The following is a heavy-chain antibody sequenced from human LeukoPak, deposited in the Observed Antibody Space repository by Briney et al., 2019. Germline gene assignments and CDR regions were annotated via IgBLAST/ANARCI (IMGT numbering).Heavy chain of an antibody. Sequence: GGSLRLSCAASGFTFSSYAMSWVRQAPGKGLEWVSAISGSGGSTYYADSVKGRFTISRDNSKNTLYLQMNSLRAEDTAVYYCAEEKLYCSGGSCYSGYYFDYWGQGTLVTVSS. CDR2: ISGSGGST. V-gene: IGHV3-23*01. CDR1: GFTFSSYA. D-gene: IGHD2-15*01. J-gene: IGHJ4*02. CDR3: AEEKLYCSGGSCYSGYYFDY.